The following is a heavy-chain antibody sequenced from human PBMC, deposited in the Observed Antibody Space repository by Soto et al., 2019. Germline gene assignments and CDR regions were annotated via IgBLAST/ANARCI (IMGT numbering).Heavy chain of an antibody. V-gene: IGHV3-23*01. CDR3: AKDQRVPDPTVVTPNAEYFQH. Sequence: GGSLRLSCAASGFTFSSYAMSWVRQAPGKGLEWVSAISGSGGSTYYADSVKGRFTISRDNSKNTPYLQMNSLRAEDTAVYYCAKDQRVPDPTVVTPNAEYFQHWGQGTLVTVSS. CDR1: GFTFSSYA. J-gene: IGHJ1*01. CDR2: ISGSGGST. D-gene: IGHD2-15*01.